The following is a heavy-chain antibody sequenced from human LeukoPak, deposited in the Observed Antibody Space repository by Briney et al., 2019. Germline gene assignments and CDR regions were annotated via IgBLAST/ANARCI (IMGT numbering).Heavy chain of an antibody. V-gene: IGHV4-4*07. CDR3: ARDRTKIIPGGLRPKGGAFDI. CDR2: IFESGAT. CDR1: GDSISPYY. J-gene: IGHJ3*02. Sequence: SETLSLTCTVSGDSISPYYWSWVRQPAGKGLEWIGRIFESGATNYNPSLTSRVTTSVDTSKRQFSLRLSSVTAADTAVYYCARDRTKIIPGGLRPKGGAFDIWGQGTWVTVSS. D-gene: IGHD3-3*01.